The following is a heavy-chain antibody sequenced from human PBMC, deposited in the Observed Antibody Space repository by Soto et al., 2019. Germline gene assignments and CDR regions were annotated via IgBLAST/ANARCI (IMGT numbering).Heavy chain of an antibody. Sequence: GGSLRLSCAASGFTFSSYSLNWVRQAPGKGLEWVSYISSGSSTIYYADSVKGRFTISRDNAKNSLYLQMNSLRAEDTAVYYATRSACMDVWGKGTTVTVSS. CDR3: TRSACMDV. V-gene: IGHV3-48*01. CDR1: GFTFSSYS. CDR2: ISSGSSTI. J-gene: IGHJ6*03. D-gene: IGHD2-2*01.